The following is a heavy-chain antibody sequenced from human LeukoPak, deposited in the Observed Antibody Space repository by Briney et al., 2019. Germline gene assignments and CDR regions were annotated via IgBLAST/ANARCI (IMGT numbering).Heavy chain of an antibody. CDR3: AREWRRVAVAGPYNWFDP. V-gene: IGHV3-11*01. D-gene: IGHD6-19*01. CDR1: GFTFSDYY. CDR2: IGSSGSTI. Sequence: QPGGSLRLSCAASGFTFSDYYMSWIRQAPGKGLEWVSFIGSSGSTIYYADSVKGRFTISRDNAKNSLYLQMNSLRAEDTAVYYCAREWRRVAVAGPYNWFDPWGQGTLVTVSS. J-gene: IGHJ5*02.